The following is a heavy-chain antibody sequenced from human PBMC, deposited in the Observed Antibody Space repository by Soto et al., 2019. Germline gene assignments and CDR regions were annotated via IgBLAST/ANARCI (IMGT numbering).Heavy chain of an antibody. CDR3: AGSGYYHNSGMDV. J-gene: IGHJ6*02. Sequence: PSGTLSLTCTVSGDSIGTYYWSWLRRTPEKGLEWIGHIFYTGTTKYNPSLSSRVSLSVDTSKRRFSLRLSSMTAADTAVYSCAGSGYYHNSGMDVWGQGTTVT. CDR1: GDSIGTYY. CDR2: IFYTGTT. V-gene: IGHV4-59*01. D-gene: IGHD3-22*01.